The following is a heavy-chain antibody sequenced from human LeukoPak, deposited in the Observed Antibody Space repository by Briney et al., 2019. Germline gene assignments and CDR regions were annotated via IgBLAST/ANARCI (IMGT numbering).Heavy chain of an antibody. Sequence: PSETLSLTCTVSGGSISSYYWSWIRQPPGKGLEWIGYIYYSGGTNYNPSLKSRVTISVDTSKNQFSLKLSSVTAADTAVYYCARRYYDFWSGYPRDAFDIWGQGTMVTVSS. D-gene: IGHD3-3*01. J-gene: IGHJ3*02. V-gene: IGHV4-59*01. CDR1: GGSISSYY. CDR2: IYYSGGT. CDR3: ARRYYDFWSGYPRDAFDI.